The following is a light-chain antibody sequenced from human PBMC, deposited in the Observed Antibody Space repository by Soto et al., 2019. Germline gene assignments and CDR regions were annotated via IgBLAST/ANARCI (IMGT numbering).Light chain of an antibody. CDR3: VSYTSNRPPV. CDR1: SSDVGGYNY. V-gene: IGLV2-14*01. J-gene: IGLJ1*01. CDR2: EVI. Sequence: QSALTQPSSVSGSPRQAITISCTGTSSDVGGYNYVSWYQQHPGKAPKLMIYEVIHRPSGVSNRFSGSKSGNTASLTISGLQAEDEADYYCVSYTSNRPPVFGTGTKVTVL.